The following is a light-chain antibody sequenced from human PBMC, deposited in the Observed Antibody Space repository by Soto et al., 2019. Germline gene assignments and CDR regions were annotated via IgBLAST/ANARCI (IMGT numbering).Light chain of an antibody. CDR2: EVS. CDR3: RSYTSSSPYV. Sequence: QPVLTQPASVSGSPGQSITISCTGTSSDVGGYNYVSWYQQHPGKAPKLMIYEVSNRPSGVSNRFSGSKSGNTASLTISGLQAEDEADYYCRSYTSSSPYVFGTGTKLTV. V-gene: IGLV2-14*01. J-gene: IGLJ1*01. CDR1: SSDVGGYNY.